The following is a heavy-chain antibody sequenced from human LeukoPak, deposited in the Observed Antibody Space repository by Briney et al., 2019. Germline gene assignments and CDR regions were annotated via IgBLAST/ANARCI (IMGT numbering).Heavy chain of an antibody. Sequence: PGGSLRLSCAGSGFTFGRYWMSWVRQAPGKGLEWVSYISSSGSTIYYADSAKGRFTISRDNAKNSLYLQMNSLRVEDTAVYYCATEGSPERPTNHWEYSGQGTLVAVSS. V-gene: IGHV3-48*03. CDR2: ISSSGSTI. D-gene: IGHD1-14*01. CDR3: ATEGSPERPTNHWEY. J-gene: IGHJ4*02. CDR1: GFTFGRYW.